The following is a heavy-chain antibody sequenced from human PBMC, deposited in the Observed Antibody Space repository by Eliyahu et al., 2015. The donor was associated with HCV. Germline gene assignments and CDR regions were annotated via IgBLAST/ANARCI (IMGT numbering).Heavy chain of an antibody. CDR3: AKDMGYCTNGVCQTGFDY. J-gene: IGHJ4*02. Sequence: EVQLVESGGGLVQPGRSLRLSCXASGFTFXXYAMHWVRQAPGKGLEWVSGISWNSGSIGYADSVKGRFTISRDNAKNSLYLQMNSLRAEDTALYYCAKDMGYCTNGVCQTGFDYWGQGTLVTVSS. D-gene: IGHD2-8*01. V-gene: IGHV3-9*01. CDR1: GFTFXXYA. CDR2: ISWNSGSI.